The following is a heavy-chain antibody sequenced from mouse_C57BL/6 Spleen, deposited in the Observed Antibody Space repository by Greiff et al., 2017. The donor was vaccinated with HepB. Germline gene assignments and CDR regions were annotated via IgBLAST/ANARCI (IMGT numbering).Heavy chain of an antibody. CDR3: TRKYGSSPYAMDY. D-gene: IGHD1-1*01. Sequence: QVQLQQSGAELVRPGASVTLSCKASGYTFTDYEMHWVKQTPVHGLEWIGAIDPETGGTAYNQKFKGKAILTADKSSSTAYMELRSLTSEDSAVYDCTRKYGSSPYAMDYWGQGTSVTVSS. V-gene: IGHV1-15*01. CDR1: GYTFTDYE. J-gene: IGHJ4*01. CDR2: IDPETGGT.